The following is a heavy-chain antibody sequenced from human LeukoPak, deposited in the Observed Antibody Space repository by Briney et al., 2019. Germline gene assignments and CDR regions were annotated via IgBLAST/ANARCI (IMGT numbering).Heavy chain of an antibody. CDR3: TTDLSELDDSGYYAKYFHH. J-gene: IGHJ1*01. V-gene: IGHV3-15*01. CDR2: IKSKTDGGTI. D-gene: IGHD3-22*01. Sequence: GGSLRLSCAASGFTFSKVWMSWVRQAPGKGLEWVGRIKSKTDGGTIDYAAPVKGRFTISRDDSKDTLFLQMNSLKTEDTAVCYCTTDLSELDDSGYYAKYFHHWGQGTLVSVSS. CDR1: GFTFSKVW.